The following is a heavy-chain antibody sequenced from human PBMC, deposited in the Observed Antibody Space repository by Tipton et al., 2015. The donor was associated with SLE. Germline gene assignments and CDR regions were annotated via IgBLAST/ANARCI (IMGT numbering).Heavy chain of an antibody. CDR1: GGSISSYY. Sequence: TLSLTCTVSGGSISSYYWSWIRQPPGKGLEWIGYIYYSGSTNYNPSLKSRVTISVDTSKNQFSLKLSSVTAAATAVYYCARVGATGCVAHWGRGTLVTVSA. J-gene: IGHJ2*01. CDR3: ARVGATGCVAH. V-gene: IGHV4-59*01. CDR2: IYYSGST. D-gene: IGHD1-26*01.